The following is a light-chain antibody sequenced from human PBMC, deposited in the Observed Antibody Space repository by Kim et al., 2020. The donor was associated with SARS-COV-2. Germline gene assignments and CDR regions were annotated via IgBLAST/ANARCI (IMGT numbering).Light chain of an antibody. J-gene: IGLJ3*02. Sequence: VSPGHTASITCTGDKLGDKYACWYQQKPGQSPVLVIYQDRKRPSGIPERFSGSNSGNTATLTISGTQAMDEADYYCQVWDSSLWVFGGGTQLTVL. CDR3: QVWDSSLWV. CDR1: KLGDKY. V-gene: IGLV3-1*01. CDR2: QDR.